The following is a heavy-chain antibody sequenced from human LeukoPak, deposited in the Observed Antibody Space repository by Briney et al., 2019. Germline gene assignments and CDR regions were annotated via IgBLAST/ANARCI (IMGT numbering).Heavy chain of an antibody. D-gene: IGHD2-21*01. J-gene: IGHJ4*02. V-gene: IGHV1-46*01. Sequence: ASVTVSCKASGYTVTNYYMHWVRQAPGQGLERMGMINPSISSRTYAQKFQGRVTVTSDTSTTTVYMEVSSLRSEDTAIYYCARSGMWFSTNDWGRGPLVSVSS. CDR2: INPSISSR. CDR1: GYTVTNYY. CDR3: ARSGMWFSTND.